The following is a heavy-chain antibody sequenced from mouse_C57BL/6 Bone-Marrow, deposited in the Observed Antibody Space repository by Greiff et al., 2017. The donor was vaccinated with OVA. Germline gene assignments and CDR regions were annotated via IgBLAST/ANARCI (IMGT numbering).Heavy chain of an antibody. CDR3: ARRAITTVHYFDY. CDR2: INPSSGYT. J-gene: IGHJ2*01. D-gene: IGHD1-1*01. Sequence: VQLKQSGAELAKPGASVKLSCKASGYTFTSYWMHWVKQRPGQGLEWIGYINPSSGYTKYNQKFKDKATLTADKSSSTAYMQLSSLTYEDSAVYYCARRAITTVHYFDYWGQGTTLTVSS. CDR1: GYTFTSYW. V-gene: IGHV1-7*01.